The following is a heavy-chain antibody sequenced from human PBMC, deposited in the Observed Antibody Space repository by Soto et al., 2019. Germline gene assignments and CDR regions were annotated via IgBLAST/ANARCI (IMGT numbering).Heavy chain of an antibody. V-gene: IGHV3-48*03. J-gene: IGHJ3*02. Sequence: VGSLRLSCAASGFTFSSYEMNWVRQAPGKGLEWVSYISSSGSTIYYADSVKGRFTISGDNAKNSLYLQMNSLRAEDTAVYYCARGHELVHAFDIWGQRTMVTVSS. CDR3: ARGHELVHAFDI. CDR1: GFTFSSYE. D-gene: IGHD1-26*01. CDR2: ISSSGSTI.